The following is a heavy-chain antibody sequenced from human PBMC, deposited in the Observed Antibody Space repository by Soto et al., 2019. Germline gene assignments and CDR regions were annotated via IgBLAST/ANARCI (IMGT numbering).Heavy chain of an antibody. V-gene: IGHV1-69*02. CDR2: IIPILGIA. CDR3: ATNSPHYDILTGYYDYYYYYGMDV. J-gene: IGHJ6*02. CDR1: GGTFSSYT. D-gene: IGHD3-9*01. Sequence: GASVKVSCKASGGTFSSYTISWVRQAPGQGLEWMGRIIPILGIANYAQKFQGRVTITADKSTSTAYMELSSLRSEDTAVYYCATNSPHYDILTGYYDYYYYYGMDVWGQGTTVTVSS.